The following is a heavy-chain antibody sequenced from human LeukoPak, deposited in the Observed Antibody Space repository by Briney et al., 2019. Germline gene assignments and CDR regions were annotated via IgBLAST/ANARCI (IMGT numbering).Heavy chain of an antibody. CDR1: GFTFRRYS. CDR2: ISYDGSNT. J-gene: IGHJ4*02. CDR3: ARDPVGWPLRGYFDY. V-gene: IGHV3-30*04. D-gene: IGHD6-19*01. Sequence: GGPLRLSCAASGFTFRRYSMHCVRQATGKGVEGVAVISYDGSNTYYADSVRGRFTISRNNSKNPLYLQITSLRVEDTAVYYCARDPVGWPLRGYFDYWGQGTLVTVSS.